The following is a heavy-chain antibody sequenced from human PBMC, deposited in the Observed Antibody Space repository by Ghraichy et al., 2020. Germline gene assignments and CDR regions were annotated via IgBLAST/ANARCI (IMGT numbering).Heavy chain of an antibody. CDR2: IYSGGST. V-gene: IGHV3-53*01. CDR1: GFTVSSNY. J-gene: IGHJ4*02. CDR3: ARVCCYDFWSGYYGAFDY. D-gene: IGHD3-3*01. Sequence: GESLNISCAASGFTVSSNYMSWVRQAPGKGLEWVSVIYSGGSTYYADSVKGRFTISRDNSKNTLYLQMNSLRVEDTAVYYCARVCCYDFWSGYYGAFDYWGQGTLVTVSS.